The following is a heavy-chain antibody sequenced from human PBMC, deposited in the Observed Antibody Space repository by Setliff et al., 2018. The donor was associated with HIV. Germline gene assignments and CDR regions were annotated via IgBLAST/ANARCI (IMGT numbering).Heavy chain of an antibody. CDR1: GYTFITYY. D-gene: IGHD1-26*01. Sequence: WASVKVSCKASGYTFITYYMHWVRQAPGQGLEWMGIINPSGGSTNYAQKFQGRVTMTRDTPTSTVYMELSSLRSEDTAVYYCARDHMSVGAWVGATSRGLFQHWGQGTLVTVS. V-gene: IGHV1-46*01. CDR3: ARDHMSVGAWVGATSRGLFQH. CDR2: INPSGGST. J-gene: IGHJ1*01.